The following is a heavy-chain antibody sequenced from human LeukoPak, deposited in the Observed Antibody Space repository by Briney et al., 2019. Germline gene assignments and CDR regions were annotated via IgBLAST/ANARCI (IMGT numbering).Heavy chain of an antibody. CDR1: GGSFSGYY. CDR3: ARIERITIFGAAKHNWIDP. V-gene: IGHV4-34*01. D-gene: IGHD3-3*01. CDR2: INHSGST. J-gene: IGHJ5*02. Sequence: PSETLSLTCAVYGGSFSGYYWSWIRQPPGKGLEWIGEINHSGSTNYNPSLKSRVTISVDTSRNQFSLKLTSVTAAETALYYCARIERITIFGAAKHNWIDPWGQGTLVTVSS.